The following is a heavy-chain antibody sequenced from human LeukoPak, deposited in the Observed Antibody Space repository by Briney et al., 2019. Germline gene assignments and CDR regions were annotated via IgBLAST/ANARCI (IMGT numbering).Heavy chain of an antibody. J-gene: IGHJ4*02. CDR3: AKGPDFSIVGGTYYFDY. V-gene: IGHV3-23*01. CDR2: ISDSGIST. CDR1: GFTFSTYA. Sequence: PGGSLRLSCEASGFTFSTYAMNWVRQAPGKGLGWVSGISDSGISTYYADSVKGRFTVSRDNSRNTLYLQVNSLRAEDTAVYYCAKGPDFSIVGGTYYFDYWGQGTLVTVSS. D-gene: IGHD1-26*01.